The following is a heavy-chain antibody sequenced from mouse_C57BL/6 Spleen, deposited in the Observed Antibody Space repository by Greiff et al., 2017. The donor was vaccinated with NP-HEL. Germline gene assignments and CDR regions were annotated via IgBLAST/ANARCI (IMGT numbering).Heavy chain of an antibody. J-gene: IGHJ2*01. CDR3: ARGGGTVVNFDY. CDR1: GYAFSSYW. V-gene: IGHV1-80*01. D-gene: IGHD1-1*01. Sequence: QVHVKQSGAELVKPGASVKISCKASGYAFSSYWMNWVKQRPGKGLEWIGQIYPGDGDTNYNGKFKGKATLTADKSSSTAYMQLSSLTSEDSAVYFCARGGGTVVNFDYWGQGTTLTVSS. CDR2: IYPGDGDT.